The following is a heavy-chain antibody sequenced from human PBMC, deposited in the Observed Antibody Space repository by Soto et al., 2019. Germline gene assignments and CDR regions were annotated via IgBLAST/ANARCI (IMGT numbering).Heavy chain of an antibody. CDR1: GGSISSYY. Sequence: QVQLQESGPGLVKHSETLSLTCTVSGGSISSYYWSWIRQPPGKGLEWIGYIYYRGSTNYNPSLKSRVTISVDTPKNQFSLQLSSVTAVDTAVYYGARQQWLVLTAFNIWGQGTMVTVSS. V-gene: IGHV4-59*01. J-gene: IGHJ3*02. D-gene: IGHD6-19*01. CDR2: IYYRGST. CDR3: ARQQWLVLTAFNI.